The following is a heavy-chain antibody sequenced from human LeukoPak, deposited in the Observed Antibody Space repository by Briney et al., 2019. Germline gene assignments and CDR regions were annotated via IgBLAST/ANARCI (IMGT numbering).Heavy chain of an antibody. V-gene: IGHV4-39*01. CDR2: IYYSGST. Sequence: PSVTLSLTCTVSGGSISSSSYYWGWLRQPRGRGLQWIGRIYYSGSTYYTSSVKSRVTVYVDTSKNQFSLELSSVTAADTAVYYCARASDAAPNYDYYYYGMDVWGQGTTVTVSS. CDR3: ARASDAAPNYDYYYYGMDV. J-gene: IGHJ6*02. CDR1: GGSISSSSYY. D-gene: IGHD3-10*01.